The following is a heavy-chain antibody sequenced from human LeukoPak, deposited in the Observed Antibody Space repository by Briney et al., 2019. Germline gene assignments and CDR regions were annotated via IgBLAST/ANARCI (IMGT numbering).Heavy chain of an antibody. CDR3: ARVARIAAAGFHYNGMDV. D-gene: IGHD6-13*01. Sequence: PGGSLRLSCAASGFTFSDHYMDWVRQAPGKGLEWVGRSRNRATSYTTEYAASVEGRFTISRDDSKNSLYLQMNSLKTDDTAVYYCARVARIAAAGFHYNGMDVWGQGTTVTVSS. V-gene: IGHV3-72*01. CDR1: GFTFSDHY. CDR2: SRNRATSYTT. J-gene: IGHJ6*02.